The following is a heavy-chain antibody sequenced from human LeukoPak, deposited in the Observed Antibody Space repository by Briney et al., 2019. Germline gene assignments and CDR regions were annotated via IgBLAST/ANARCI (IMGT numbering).Heavy chain of an antibody. D-gene: IGHD5-12*01. CDR3: ARDSSGYDSAYFDY. CDR2: IIPILGIA. Sequence: ASVKVSCKASVGTFSSYAISWVRQTPGQGLEWMGRIIPILGIANYAQKFQGRVTITAEKSMSTAYMELSRPRSEDTAVYYCARDSSGYDSAYFDYWGQGTLVTVSS. CDR1: VGTFSSYA. J-gene: IGHJ4*02. V-gene: IGHV1-69*04.